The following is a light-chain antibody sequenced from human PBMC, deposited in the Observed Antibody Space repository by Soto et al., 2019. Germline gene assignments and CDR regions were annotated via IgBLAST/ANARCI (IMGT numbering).Light chain of an antibody. CDR2: AAS. CDR3: QQLHGYPIT. Sequence: IQMTQSPSSLSAYMGDRVTITCRASQGIDTSLAWYQQKPGKAPKLLIYAASNFQSGVPSRFSGSGSGTHFTLTISSLQPEDFATYYCQQLHGYPITFGQGTLLEVK. J-gene: IGKJ5*01. CDR1: QGIDTS. V-gene: IGKV1-9*01.